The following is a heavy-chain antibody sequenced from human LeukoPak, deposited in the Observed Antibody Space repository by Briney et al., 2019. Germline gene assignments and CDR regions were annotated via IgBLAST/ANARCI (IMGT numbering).Heavy chain of an antibody. J-gene: IGHJ4*02. V-gene: IGHV3-48*03. Sequence: RTGGSLRLSCAASGFTFSSYEMNWVRQAPGKGLEWVSYISSSCSTIYYADSVKGRFTISRDNAKNSLYLQMNSLRAEDTGVYYCARDGGGGDYDSSGHQGYWGQGTLVTVSS. D-gene: IGHD3-22*01. CDR3: ARDGGGGDYDSSGHQGY. CDR2: ISSSCSTI. CDR1: GFTFSSYE.